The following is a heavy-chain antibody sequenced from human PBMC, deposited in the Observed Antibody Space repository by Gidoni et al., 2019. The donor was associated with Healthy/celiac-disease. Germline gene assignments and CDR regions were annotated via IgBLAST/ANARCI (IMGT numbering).Heavy chain of an antibody. V-gene: IGHV1-69*01. J-gene: IGHJ5*02. D-gene: IGHD1-26*01. CDR1: GGTFSSYA. Sequence: QVQLVQSGAEVKKPGSSVKVSCQASGGTFSSYAISWVRQAPGQGLEWMGGIIPILGTANYAQKFQGRVTITADESTSTAYMELSSLRSEDTAVYYCASATSGANWFDPWGQGTLVTVSS. CDR2: IIPILGTA. CDR3: ASATSGANWFDP.